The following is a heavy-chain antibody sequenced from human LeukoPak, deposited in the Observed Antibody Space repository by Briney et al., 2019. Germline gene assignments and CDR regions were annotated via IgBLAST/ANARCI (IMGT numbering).Heavy chain of an antibody. CDR3: ARVLNYYDSSGYYFSY. CDR1: GFTFSYYT. D-gene: IGHD3-22*01. J-gene: IGHJ4*02. Sequence: GGSLRLSCSASGFTFSYYTMHWVRQAPGKGLEWVAVISYDGSNKYYADSVKGRFTISRDNSKNTLYLQMNSLRAEDTAVYYCARVLNYYDSSGYYFSYWGQGTLVTVSS. CDR2: ISYDGSNK. V-gene: IGHV3-30-3*01.